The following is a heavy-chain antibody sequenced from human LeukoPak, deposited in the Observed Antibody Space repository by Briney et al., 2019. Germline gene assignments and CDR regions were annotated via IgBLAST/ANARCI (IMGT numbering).Heavy chain of an antibody. CDR3: ARQPQHEAYFDY. Sequence: GGSLRLSCVASGFTFDRFWMSWVRQAPGKGLEWVANIKADASEEKYLDSVKGRFKISRDNAEDSLFLQMNSLRAEDTAVYYCARQPQHEAYFDYWGQGALITVSS. V-gene: IGHV3-7*01. CDR2: IKADASEE. J-gene: IGHJ4*02. CDR1: GFTFDRFW.